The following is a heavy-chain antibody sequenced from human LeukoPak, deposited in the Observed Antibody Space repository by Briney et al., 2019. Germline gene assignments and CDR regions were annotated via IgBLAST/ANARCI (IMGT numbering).Heavy chain of an antibody. Sequence: GGSLRLSCAASGFTFSSYSMNWVRQAPGKGPEWVLSISSSSNYIYYADSVKGRFTISRDNAKNSLYLQMNSLRAEDTAVYYCARESFGGIHYDSSGLPAYWGQGTLVSVAS. CDR1: GFTFSSYS. J-gene: IGHJ4*02. CDR3: ARESFGGIHYDSSGLPAY. CDR2: ISSSSNYI. D-gene: IGHD3-22*01. V-gene: IGHV3-21*01.